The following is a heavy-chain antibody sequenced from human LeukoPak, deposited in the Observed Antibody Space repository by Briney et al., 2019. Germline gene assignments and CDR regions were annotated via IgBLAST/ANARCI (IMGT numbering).Heavy chain of an antibody. CDR2: IYYSGST. Sequence: SETLSLTCTVSGGSISSYYWSWIRQPPGKGLEWIGYIYYSGSTNYNPSLKSRVTISVDTSKNQFSLKLSSVTAADTAVYYCARSAIAVANRNWFDPWGQGTLVTVSS. CDR3: ARSAIAVANRNWFDP. V-gene: IGHV4-59*01. D-gene: IGHD6-19*01. CDR1: GGSISSYY. J-gene: IGHJ5*02.